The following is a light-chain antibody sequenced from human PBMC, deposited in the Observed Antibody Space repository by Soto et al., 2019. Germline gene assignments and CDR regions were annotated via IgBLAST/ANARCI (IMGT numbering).Light chain of an antibody. V-gene: IGKV3-11*01. Sequence: EIVWTQSPGTLSLSPGERATLSCRASQSVSSSYLAWYQQKPGQAPRLLIYDASNRATGIPARFSGSGSGTDFTLTISSLEPEDFAVYYCQQRSNWPLLTFGGGTKVDIK. J-gene: IGKJ4*01. CDR3: QQRSNWPLLT. CDR1: QSVSSSY. CDR2: DAS.